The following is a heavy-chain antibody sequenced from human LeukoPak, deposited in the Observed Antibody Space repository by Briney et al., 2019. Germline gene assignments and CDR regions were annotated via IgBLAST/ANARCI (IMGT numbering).Heavy chain of an antibody. Sequence: GGSLDLSCAASGFPFSDSYLGWFRRAPGKGLEWVSYISSSSSYTNYADSVKGRFTISRDNAKNSLYLQMNSLRAEDTAVYYCARDRLVATRGQAGAYGMDVWGKGTTVTVSS. CDR3: ARDRLVATRGQAGAYGMDV. J-gene: IGHJ6*04. CDR1: GFPFSDSY. V-gene: IGHV3-11*06. D-gene: IGHD5-12*01. CDR2: ISSSSSYT.